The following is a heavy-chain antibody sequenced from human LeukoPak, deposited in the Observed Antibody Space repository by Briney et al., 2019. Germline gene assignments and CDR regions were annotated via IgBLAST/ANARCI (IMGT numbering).Heavy chain of an antibody. CDR1: GYSISSGYY. CDR2: IYHSGST. V-gene: IGHV4-38-2*02. J-gene: IGHJ4*02. CDR3: ARAAYYYDSSGYYTFGY. Sequence: PSETLSLTCTVSGYSISSGYYWGWIRQPPGKGLEWIGSIYHSGSTYYNPSLKSRVTISVDTSKNQFSLKLSSVTAADTAVYYCARAAYYYDSSGYYTFGYWGQGTLVTVSS. D-gene: IGHD3-22*01.